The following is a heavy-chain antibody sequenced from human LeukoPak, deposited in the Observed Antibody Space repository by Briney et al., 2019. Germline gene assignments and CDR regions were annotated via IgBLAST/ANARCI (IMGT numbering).Heavy chain of an antibody. Sequence: GGSLRLSCAASGFTFSNYAMHWVRQAPGKGLVWVSRISGDGTTTMYADSVKGRFTISRDNAKNTLYLQMNSLRDEDTATYYCARRVDATRWFDPWGQGTLVAVSS. CDR3: ARRVDATRWFDP. CDR2: ISGDGTTT. D-gene: IGHD2-15*01. J-gene: IGHJ5*02. CDR1: GFTFSNYA. V-gene: IGHV3-74*03.